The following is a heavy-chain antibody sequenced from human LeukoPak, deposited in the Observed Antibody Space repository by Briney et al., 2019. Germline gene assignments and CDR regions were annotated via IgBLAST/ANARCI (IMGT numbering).Heavy chain of an antibody. J-gene: IGHJ4*02. V-gene: IGHV3-15*01. CDR1: GLTFSNAW. CDR3: TGITGTTGHC. Sequence: GGSLRLSCAASGLTFSNAWMSGVRQAPGEGLEWVGRIKSKTDGGTTDYTAPVKARFPISRDDSKTTLYLQMNSLKTEATAVYYCTGITGTTGHCWGQGTLVTVSS. CDR2: IKSKTDGGTT. D-gene: IGHD1-7*01.